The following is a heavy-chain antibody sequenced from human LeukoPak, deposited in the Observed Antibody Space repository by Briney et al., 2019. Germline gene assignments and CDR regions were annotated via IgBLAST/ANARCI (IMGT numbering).Heavy chain of an antibody. CDR3: ARTSQARRVGAITYFDY. J-gene: IGHJ4*02. V-gene: IGHV3-74*01. CDR1: GFTFSSYW. D-gene: IGHD1-26*01. Sequence: PGGSLRLSCAASGFTFSSYWMHWVRQTPGKGLVWVSRINNDGSLTNYADSVKGRFTISRDNAKNTLYLQMNSLRAEDTAVYYCARTSQARRVGAITYFDYWGQGTLVTVSS. CDR2: INNDGSLT.